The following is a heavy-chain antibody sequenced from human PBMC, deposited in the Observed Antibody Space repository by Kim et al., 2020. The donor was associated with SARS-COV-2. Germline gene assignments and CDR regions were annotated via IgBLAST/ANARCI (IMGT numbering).Heavy chain of an antibody. Sequence: SETLSLTCTVSGGSISSGGYYWSWIRQHPGKGLEWIGYIYYSGSTYYNPSLKSRVTISVDTSKNQFSLKLSSVTAADTAVYYCARGDGSIVGALHRFDYWGQGTLVTVSS. J-gene: IGHJ4*02. D-gene: IGHD1-26*01. CDR2: IYYSGST. CDR1: GGSISSGGYY. CDR3: ARGDGSIVGALHRFDY. V-gene: IGHV4-31*03.